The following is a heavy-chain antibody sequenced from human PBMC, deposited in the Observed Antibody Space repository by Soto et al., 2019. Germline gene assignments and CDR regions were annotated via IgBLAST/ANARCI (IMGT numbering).Heavy chain of an antibody. V-gene: IGHV3-23*01. J-gene: IGHJ4*02. CDR3: GRTYTGG. CDR2: ISGSEDRT. D-gene: IGHD3-10*01. CDR1: GFSLRDHA. Sequence: LQSGGGVVQPGESLRLSCAASGFSLRDHALSWVRQAPGGGLEWVSGISGSEDRTNYADFVRGRFIISKDRAKQTLYLDMSGLRVDDTAVYFCGRTYTGGWGQGTLVTVSS.